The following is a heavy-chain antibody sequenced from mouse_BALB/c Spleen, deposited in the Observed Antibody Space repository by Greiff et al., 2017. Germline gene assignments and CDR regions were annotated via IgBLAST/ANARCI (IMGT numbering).Heavy chain of an antibody. Sequence: EVKLMESGAELVKPGASVKLSCTASGFNIKDTYMHWVKQRPEQGLEWIGRIDPANGNTKYDPKFQGKATITADTSSNTAYLQLSSLTSEDTAVYYCARGYYGPYWYFDVWGAGTTVTVSS. D-gene: IGHD1-2*01. CDR1: GFNIKDTY. V-gene: IGHV14-3*02. CDR2: IDPANGNT. CDR3: ARGYYGPYWYFDV. J-gene: IGHJ1*01.